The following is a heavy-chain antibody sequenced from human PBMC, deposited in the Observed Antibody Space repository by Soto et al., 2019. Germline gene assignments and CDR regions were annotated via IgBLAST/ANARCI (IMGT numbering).Heavy chain of an antibody. CDR2: IFYGGSNR. CDR3: AKDKVLWFGERSHYYFDS. J-gene: IGHJ4*02. V-gene: IGHV3-30*18. Sequence: QVELVESGGGVVQPGGSLRLSCAASGFTFSSYGMHWVRQAPGKGLEWVATIFYGGSNRYYADSVKGRFTISRDKSKNALYLQMNSLRGEDTAVYYCAKDKVLWFGERSHYYFDSWGQGTLVTVSS. D-gene: IGHD3-10*01. CDR1: GFTFSSYG.